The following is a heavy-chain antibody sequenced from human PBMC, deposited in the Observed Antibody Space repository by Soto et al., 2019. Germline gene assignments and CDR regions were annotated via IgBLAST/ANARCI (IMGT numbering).Heavy chain of an antibody. J-gene: IGHJ5*02. CDR1: GYTFTSYG. V-gene: IGHV1-18*01. D-gene: IGHD2-15*01. CDR3: ARVVGALGDGFDP. CDR2: ISVYTGNT. Sequence: QVQLVQSGAEVKKPGASVKVSCKASGYTFTSYGISWVRQAPGQGLEWMGRISVYTGNTNYAQKLQGRVTMTTDTSTSTADMELRSLRSDDTAGYYCARVVGALGDGFDPWGQGPLVTVSS.